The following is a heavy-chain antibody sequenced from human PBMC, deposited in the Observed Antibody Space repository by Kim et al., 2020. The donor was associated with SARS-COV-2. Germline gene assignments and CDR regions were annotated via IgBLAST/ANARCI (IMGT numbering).Heavy chain of an antibody. D-gene: IGHD6-13*01. CDR3: ARPGYSSSWYFDY. V-gene: IGHV4-39*01. Sequence: YNPSLKGRVTISVDTSKNQFSLKLSSVTAADTAVYYCARPGYSSSWYFDYWGQGTLVTVSS. J-gene: IGHJ4*02.